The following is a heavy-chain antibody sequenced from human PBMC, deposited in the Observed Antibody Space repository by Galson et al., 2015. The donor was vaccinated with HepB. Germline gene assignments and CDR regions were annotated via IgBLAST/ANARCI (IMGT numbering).Heavy chain of an antibody. D-gene: IGHD4-23*01. CDR1: GYTFTSYG. CDR3: ARSPYMTTVVIDLYYYYYMDV. CDR2: ISAYNGNT. Sequence: SVKVSCKASGYTFTSYGISWVRQAPGQGLEWMGWISAYNGNTNYAQKLQGRVTMTTDTSTSTAYMELRSLRSDDTAVYYCARSPYMTTVVIDLYYYYYMDVWGKGTTVTVSS. V-gene: IGHV1-18*04. J-gene: IGHJ6*03.